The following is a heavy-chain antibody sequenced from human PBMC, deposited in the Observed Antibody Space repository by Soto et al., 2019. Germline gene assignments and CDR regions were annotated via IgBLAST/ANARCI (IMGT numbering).Heavy chain of an antibody. Sequence: QVQLVQSGVEVKKPGASVKVSCKAAGYMFMNYGISWVRQAPGQGLEWLGWITAYNGNTNYAQKFQGRVTMTTDTPSSTAYMELRSLKSDDTAVFYCARVNLGGLYFDYWGQGTLVTVSS. CDR2: ITAYNGNT. CDR1: GYMFMNYG. V-gene: IGHV1-18*01. D-gene: IGHD3-3*01. J-gene: IGHJ4*02. CDR3: ARVNLGGLYFDY.